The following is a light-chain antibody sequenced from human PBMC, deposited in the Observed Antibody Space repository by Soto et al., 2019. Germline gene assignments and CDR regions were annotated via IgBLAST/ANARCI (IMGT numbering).Light chain of an antibody. CDR3: QQHINWPLT. V-gene: IGKV3-11*01. Sequence: EIVLTQSPATLSLSPGERATLSCRASQTVSSSLAWYQQKPGQAPRLLIYEASNRATGIPARFSGSGPGADFTLTISSREPEDFALYYCQQHINWPLTFGGGTKVEIK. J-gene: IGKJ4*01. CDR1: QTVSSS. CDR2: EAS.